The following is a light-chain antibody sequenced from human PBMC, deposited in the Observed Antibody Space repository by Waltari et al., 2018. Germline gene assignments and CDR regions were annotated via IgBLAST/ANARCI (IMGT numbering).Light chain of an antibody. CDR2: EAS. J-gene: IGKJ4*01. CDR1: QSVGIY. CDR3: QQGRNWPLT. Sequence: DIVLTQSPAILSFSPGERATLSCRTSQSVGIYLAWYQQRPGQSPILLIYEASYRATGVPARFSGSGSETDFTLTISSLQPEDFAVYYCQQGRNWPLTFGGGTRVEI. V-gene: IGKV3-11*01.